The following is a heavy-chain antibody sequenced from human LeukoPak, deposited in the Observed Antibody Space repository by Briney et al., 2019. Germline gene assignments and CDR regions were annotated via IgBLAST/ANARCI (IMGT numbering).Heavy chain of an antibody. CDR2: INPSGGST. CDR3: ARDRYVERRGDYYYGMDV. J-gene: IGHJ6*02. V-gene: IGHV1-46*01. CDR1: GYTFTSYY. D-gene: IGHD1-1*01. Sequence: ASVKVSCKASGYTFTSYYMHWVRQAPGQGLEWMGIINPSGGSTSYAQKFQGRVTMTRDTSTSTVYMELSSLRSEDTAVYYCARDRYVERRGDYYYGMDVWGRGTTVIVSS.